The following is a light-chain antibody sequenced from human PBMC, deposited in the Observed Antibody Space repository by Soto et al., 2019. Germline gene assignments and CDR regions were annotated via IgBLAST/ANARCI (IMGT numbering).Light chain of an antibody. Sequence: ETVLTQSPATLSLSPGERATLSCRASLDVNSYLAWYQQKPGQAPRLLIYGASTRATGIPARFSGSGSGTEFTLTISSLQSEDFAVYYCQQYNNWPRTFGQGTKVDIK. J-gene: IGKJ1*01. CDR1: LDVNSY. CDR3: QQYNNWPRT. V-gene: IGKV3-15*01. CDR2: GAS.